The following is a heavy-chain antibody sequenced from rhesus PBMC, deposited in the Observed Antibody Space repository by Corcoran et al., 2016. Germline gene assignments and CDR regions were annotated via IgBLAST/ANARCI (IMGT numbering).Heavy chain of an antibody. CDR1: GGSFSSYW. Sequence: QVQLQESGPGLVKPSETLSLTCAVSGGSFSSYWWSWIRQPPGKGLEWIGEINGDGGRTNDNPSLKSLATMSKDAPKTQLALKLSSVTAADTAGYYCGRVGAFDSWGQGVLVTVSS. J-gene: IGHJ4*01. D-gene: IGHD1-44*01. CDR2: INGDGGRT. CDR3: GRVGAFDS. V-gene: IGHV4-80*01.